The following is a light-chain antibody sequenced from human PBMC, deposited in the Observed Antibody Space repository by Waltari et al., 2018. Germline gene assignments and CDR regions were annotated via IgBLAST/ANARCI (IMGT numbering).Light chain of an antibody. J-gene: IGKJ4*01. CDR2: ASS. V-gene: IGKV3-15*01. CDR1: ESVNSD. CDR3: QQYNKWPPT. Sequence: EVLLTQSPVTLSVSPGEPATLSCRASESVNSDLAWYYQKPGQAPRLLMYASSARATGVTVRFTGSGFDTDFTLTISSLQSEDLGIYHCQQYNKWPPTFGGGTKVEIK.